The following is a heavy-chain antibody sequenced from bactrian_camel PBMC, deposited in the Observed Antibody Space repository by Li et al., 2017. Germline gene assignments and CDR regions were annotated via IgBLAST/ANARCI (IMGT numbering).Heavy chain of an antibody. CDR3: AAEPRQHESCVGSVVAIWAFGT. V-gene: IGHV3S53*01. CDR2: VDSDGTT. CDR1: NYFHGSFC. J-gene: IGHJ6*01. D-gene: IGHD6*01. Sequence: VQLVESGGGSVEAGESLTFSCSAPNYFHGSFCMAWFRQAPGKERERVADVDSDGTTTYANSMKERFTISKDHAKNTLILEMSSLKPNDTANYYCAAEPRQHESCVGSVVAIWAFGTTGQGTQVTVS.